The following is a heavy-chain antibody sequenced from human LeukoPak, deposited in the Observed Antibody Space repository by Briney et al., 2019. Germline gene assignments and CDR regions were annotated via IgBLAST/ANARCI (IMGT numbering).Heavy chain of an antibody. CDR3: ARDYGDFAYGMDV. D-gene: IGHD4-17*01. J-gene: IGHJ6*02. Sequence: GGSLRLSCAASGFTLSTYWMSWVRQAPGKGLEWVSSISSSSSYIYYADSVKGRFTISRDNAKNSLYLQMNSLRAEDTAVYYCARDYGDFAYGMDVWGQGTTVTVSS. CDR2: ISSSSSYI. CDR1: GFTLSTYW. V-gene: IGHV3-21*01.